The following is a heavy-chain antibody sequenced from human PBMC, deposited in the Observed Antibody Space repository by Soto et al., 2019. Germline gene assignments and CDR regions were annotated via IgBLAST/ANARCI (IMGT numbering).Heavy chain of an antibody. J-gene: IGHJ6*02. D-gene: IGHD4-17*01. CDR1: GFSLSNPRMG. Sequence: ESGPTLVNPTETLTLTCTVSGFSLSNPRMGVSWIRQPPGKPLEWPAHFFSDAERSYSASMQSRLTMSTDTSGSQVVLTMTNMDPVDTATYFCARMDGDYNYYAMDVWGQGTTVTVSS. CDR2: FFSDAER. V-gene: IGHV2-26*01. CDR3: ARMDGDYNYYAMDV.